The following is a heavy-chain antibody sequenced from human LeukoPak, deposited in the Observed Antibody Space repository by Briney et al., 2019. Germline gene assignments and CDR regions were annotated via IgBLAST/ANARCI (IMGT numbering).Heavy chain of an antibody. V-gene: IGHV3-64*01. CDR3: ARDLQYQLDY. CDR1: GFTFSSYA. D-gene: IGHD2-2*01. Sequence: GGSLRLSCAASGFTFSSYAMHWVRQAPGKGLEYVSAISSNGGSTYYANSVKGRFTISRDNSKNTLYLQMGSLRAEDMAVYYCARDLQYQLDYWGQGTLVTVSS. CDR2: ISSNGGST. J-gene: IGHJ4*02.